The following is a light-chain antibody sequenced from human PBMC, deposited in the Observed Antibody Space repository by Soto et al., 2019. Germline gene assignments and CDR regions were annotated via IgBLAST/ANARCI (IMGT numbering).Light chain of an antibody. CDR1: SGHSSYA. V-gene: IGLV4-69*01. CDR3: QTWGTGPLV. Sequence: QLVLTQSPSASASLGDSVKLTCTLSSGHSSYAIAWHHQQPEKGPRYLMKLNSDGSHSKGDGIPDRFSGSSSGAERYLTISSLQSEDEADYYCQTWGTGPLVFGGGTKVTVL. CDR2: LNSDGSH. J-gene: IGLJ2*01.